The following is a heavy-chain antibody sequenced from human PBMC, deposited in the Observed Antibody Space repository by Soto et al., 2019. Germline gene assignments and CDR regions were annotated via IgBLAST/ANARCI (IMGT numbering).Heavy chain of an antibody. J-gene: IGHJ4*02. Sequence: SETLSLTCTVSGGSISSYYWSWIRQPPGKGLEWIGYIYYSGSTYYNPSLKSRVTISVDTSKNQFSLKLSSVTAADTAVYYCARRYGSAIDYWGQGTLVTVS. CDR3: ARRYGSAIDY. CDR2: IYYSGST. CDR1: GGSISSYY. D-gene: IGHD1-26*01. V-gene: IGHV4-59*06.